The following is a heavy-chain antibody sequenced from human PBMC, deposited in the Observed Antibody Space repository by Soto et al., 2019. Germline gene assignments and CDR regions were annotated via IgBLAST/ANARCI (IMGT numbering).Heavy chain of an antibody. V-gene: IGHV3-48*02. D-gene: IGHD2-2*02. CDR2: ISTSSRTI. Sequence: VQLVESGGGLVQPGGSLRLSCAASGFTFSTYDMNWVRQAPGKGLEWVSYISTSSRTIYYADSVKGRFTISRDNAKNSLYLQMDSLRDEDTAVYYCASLRGDCSSTSCYSDFDYWGQGTLVTVSS. CDR3: ASLRGDCSSTSCYSDFDY. J-gene: IGHJ4*02. CDR1: GFTFSTYD.